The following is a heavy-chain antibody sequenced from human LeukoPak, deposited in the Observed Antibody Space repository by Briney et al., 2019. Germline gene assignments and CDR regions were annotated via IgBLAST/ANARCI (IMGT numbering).Heavy chain of an antibody. CDR3: ARDRSSSWAVDY. V-gene: IGHV3-30*03. CDR2: ISHDGSDK. CDR1: GFTFSSNG. Sequence: GGSLRLSCAASGFTFSSNGMHWVRQAPGKGLEWAAVISHDGSDKYYGDSVKGRFSISRDSSKNTLYLQMNSLRAEDTALYYCARDRSSSWAVDYWGQGTLLTVSS. D-gene: IGHD6-13*01. J-gene: IGHJ4*02.